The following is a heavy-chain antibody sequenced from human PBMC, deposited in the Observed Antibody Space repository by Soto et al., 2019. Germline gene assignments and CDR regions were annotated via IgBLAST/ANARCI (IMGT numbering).Heavy chain of an antibody. CDR3: AHQAISYTLDV. CDR2: TYHGGAT. J-gene: IGHJ6*02. D-gene: IGHD1-1*01. Sequence: SETLSLTCAVSGGSIRGHYWWSWVRQTPGKGLEWIGETYHGGATYYNPSLKSRVTISTDESKNQLSLKLNFVTAADTAVYYCAHQAISYTLDVWGQGTTVTVS. CDR1: GGSIRGHYW. V-gene: IGHV4-4*02.